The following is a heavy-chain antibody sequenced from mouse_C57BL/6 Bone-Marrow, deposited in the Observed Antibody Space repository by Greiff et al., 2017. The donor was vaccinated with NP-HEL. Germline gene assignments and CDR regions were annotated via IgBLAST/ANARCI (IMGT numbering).Heavy chain of an antibody. J-gene: IGHJ3*01. V-gene: IGHV7-1*01. Sequence: EVKLMESGGGLVQSGRSLRLSCATSGFTFSDFYMEWVRQAPGKGLEWIAASRNKANDYTTEYSASVKGRFIVSRDTSQSILYLQMNALRAEDTAIYYCARDAMLNGTVFPFAYWGQGTLVTVSA. CDR3: ARDAMLNGTVFPFAY. CDR1: GFTFSDFY. D-gene: IGHD1-1*01. CDR2: SRNKANDYTT.